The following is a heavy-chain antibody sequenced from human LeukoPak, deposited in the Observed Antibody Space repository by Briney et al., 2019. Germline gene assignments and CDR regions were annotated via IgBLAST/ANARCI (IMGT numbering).Heavy chain of an antibody. CDR3: ARDGSMISIAVSGQDY. Sequence: GGSLRLFCAASGFTFSSYSMNWVRHAPGRGLEWVSSISSNRAYIYYADSVKGRFTISRDNAKNSLYLQMNSLRAEDTAVYYCARDGSMISIAVSGQDYWGQGTLVTVSS. D-gene: IGHD6-19*01. J-gene: IGHJ4*02. CDR2: ISSNRAYI. CDR1: GFTFSSYS. V-gene: IGHV3-21*01.